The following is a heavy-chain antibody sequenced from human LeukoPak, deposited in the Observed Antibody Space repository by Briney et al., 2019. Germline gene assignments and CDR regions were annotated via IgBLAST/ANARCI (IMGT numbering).Heavy chain of an antibody. D-gene: IGHD6-13*01. CDR1: GGSIRTDSCY. Sequence: SETLSLTCTVSGGSIRTDSCYWGWIRQPPGKGLEWIGSIDYSGRTSYNPSLTSRVTVSVDTSKNQFSLKVSSVTAADTAVYFCARQSGPYPSSWFDYWGQGTLVSVSS. V-gene: IGHV4-39*01. CDR2: IDYSGRT. CDR3: ARQSGPYPSSWFDY. J-gene: IGHJ4*02.